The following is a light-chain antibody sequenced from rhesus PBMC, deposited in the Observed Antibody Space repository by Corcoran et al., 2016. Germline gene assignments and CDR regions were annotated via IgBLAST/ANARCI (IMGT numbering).Light chain of an antibody. CDR2: DSS. CDR1: QGITKY. J-gene: IGKJ1*01. V-gene: IGKV1S9*01. Sequence: DIQMTQSPSSLSASVGDTVTITCQASQGITKYLSWFQQTLGKVPKLLIYDSSTLQSGVPSRFNGSGAGTDFTLTISNLQPEDFATYYCQQHNSYPRTFGQGTKVEIK. CDR3: QQHNSYPRT.